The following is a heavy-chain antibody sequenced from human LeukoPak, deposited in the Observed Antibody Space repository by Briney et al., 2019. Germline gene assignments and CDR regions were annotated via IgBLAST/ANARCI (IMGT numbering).Heavy chain of an antibody. V-gene: IGHV1-69*04. CDR3: ARDSDSSTGSRRLDY. CDR2: NIPILGIA. CDR1: GGTFSSYA. D-gene: IGHD6-19*01. Sequence: SVKVSCKASGGTFSSYAISWVRQAPGQGLGWMGRNIPILGIANYAQKFQGRVTITAVKSTSTAYMELSSLRSEDTAVYYCARDSDSSTGSRRLDYWGQGTLVTVSS. J-gene: IGHJ4*02.